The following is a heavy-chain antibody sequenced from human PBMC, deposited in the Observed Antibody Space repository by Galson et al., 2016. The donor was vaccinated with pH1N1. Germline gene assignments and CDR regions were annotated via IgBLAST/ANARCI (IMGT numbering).Heavy chain of an antibody. V-gene: IGHV6-1*01. CDR3: ARGGCYYDSSGPSYGMDV. CDR1: GDSVSSNSAA. CDR2: TYYRSKWYN. J-gene: IGHJ6*02. Sequence: CAISGDSVSSNSAAWNWIRQSPSRGLEWLGRTYYRSKWYNDYAVSVKSRITINPDTSKNQFSLQLNSVTPEDTAVYYCARGGCYYDSSGPSYGMDVWGQGTTVTVAS. D-gene: IGHD3-22*01.